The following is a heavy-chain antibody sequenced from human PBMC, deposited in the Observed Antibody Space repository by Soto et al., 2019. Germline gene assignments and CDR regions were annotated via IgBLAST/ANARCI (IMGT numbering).Heavy chain of an antibody. CDR1: GVTFSSYG. CDR2: ISYDGSNK. J-gene: IGHJ4*02. D-gene: IGHD1-26*01. V-gene: IGHV3-30*18. Sequence: GGSLRLSCAASGVTFSSYGMHWVRQAPGKGLEWAAVISYDGSNKYYADSVKGRFTISRDNSKNTLYLQMNSLRAEDTAVYYCAKDTNQKGYYGTNDYWGQGTLVTVSS. CDR3: AKDTNQKGYYGTNDY.